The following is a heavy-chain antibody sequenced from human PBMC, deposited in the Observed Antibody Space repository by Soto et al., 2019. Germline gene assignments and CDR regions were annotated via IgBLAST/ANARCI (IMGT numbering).Heavy chain of an antibody. CDR1: GFTFDDYV. CDR2: ISWNSGSI. J-gene: IGHJ6*02. Sequence: EVQLVESGGGLVQPGRSLRLSCAASGFTFDDYVMHWVRQGPGKGLEWVSGISWNSGSIGYADSVRGRFTISRDNAKNSLYLQMNSLRAEDTALYYCAKAGESEYLYGMDVWGQGTTVTVSS. CDR3: AKAGESEYLYGMDV. V-gene: IGHV3-9*01. D-gene: IGHD7-27*01.